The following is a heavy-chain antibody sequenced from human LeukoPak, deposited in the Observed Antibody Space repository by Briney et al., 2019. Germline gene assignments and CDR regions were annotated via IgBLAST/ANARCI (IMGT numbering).Heavy chain of an antibody. V-gene: IGHV4-30-4*01. CDR1: GGSISSGDYY. Sequence: PSETLSLTCTVSGGSISSGDYYWSWIRQPPGKGLEWIGYIYYSGSTYYNPSLKSRATISVDTSKNQFSLKLSSVTAADTAVYYCALQADDSPSARTSYGMDVWGQGTTVTVS. D-gene: IGHD3-22*01. CDR2: IYYSGST. CDR3: ALQADDSPSARTSYGMDV. J-gene: IGHJ6*02.